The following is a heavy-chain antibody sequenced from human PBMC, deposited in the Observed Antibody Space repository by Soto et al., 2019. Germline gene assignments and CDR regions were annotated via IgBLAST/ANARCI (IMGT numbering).Heavy chain of an antibody. V-gene: IGHV4-4*07. J-gene: IGHJ4*02. Sequence: LSLTCPVSGGSISGYYWSWIRQPAGKGLEWIGRIYTSGSTNYNPSLKSRVTMSVDTSKNQFSLKLSSVTAADTAVYYCARERVTATTYYFDYWGQGTLVTVSS. CDR2: IYTSGST. CDR1: GGSISGYY. D-gene: IGHD2-21*02. CDR3: ARERVTATTYYFDY.